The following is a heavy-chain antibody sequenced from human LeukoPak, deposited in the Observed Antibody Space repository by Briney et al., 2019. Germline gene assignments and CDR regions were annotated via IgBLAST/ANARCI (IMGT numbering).Heavy chain of an antibody. CDR2: IYYSGST. Sequence: MSSETLSLTCTVSGGSISSSSYYWGWIRQPPGKGLEWIGSIYYSGSTYYNPSLKSRVTISVDKSKNQFSLKLSSVTAADTAVYYCARSRRIQLWSLFDYWGQGTLVTVSS. J-gene: IGHJ4*02. CDR3: ARSRRIQLWSLFDY. D-gene: IGHD5-18*01. V-gene: IGHV4-39*07. CDR1: GGSISSSSYY.